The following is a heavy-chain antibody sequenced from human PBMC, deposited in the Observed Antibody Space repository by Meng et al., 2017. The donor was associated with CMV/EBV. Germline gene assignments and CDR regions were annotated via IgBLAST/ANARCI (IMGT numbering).Heavy chain of an antibody. CDR3: AKSYYDFWSGTLGY. CDR1: GFTFSSYG. CDR2: IYSGGSST. V-gene: IGHV3-23*03. J-gene: IGHJ4*02. D-gene: IGHD3-3*01. Sequence: GESLKISCAASGFTFSSYGMHWVRQAPGKGLEWVSVIYSGGSSTYYADSVKGRFTISRDNSKNTLYLQMNSLRAEDTAVYYCAKSYYDFWSGTLGYWGQGTLVTVSS.